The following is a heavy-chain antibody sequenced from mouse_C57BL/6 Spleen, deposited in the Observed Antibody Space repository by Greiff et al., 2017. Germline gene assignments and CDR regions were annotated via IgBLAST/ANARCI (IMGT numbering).Heavy chain of an antibody. V-gene: IGHV1-52*01. CDR2: IDPSDSET. CDR1: GYTFTSYW. D-gene: IGHD1-1*01. J-gene: IGHJ4*01. CDR3: ARGHGSSYEAMGY. Sequence: QVQLQQPGAELVRPGSSVKLSCKASGYTFTSYWMHWVKQRPIQGLEWIGNIDPSDSETHYNQKFKDKATLTVDKSSSTAYMQLSSLTSEDSAVYYCARGHGSSYEAMGYWGQGTSVTVSS.